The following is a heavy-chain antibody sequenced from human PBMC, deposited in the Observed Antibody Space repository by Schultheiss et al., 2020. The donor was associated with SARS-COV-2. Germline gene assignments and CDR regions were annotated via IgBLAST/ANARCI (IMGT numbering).Heavy chain of an antibody. J-gene: IGHJ4*02. D-gene: IGHD1-7*01. CDR1: GFTFSGSA. Sequence: GESLKISCAASGFTFSGSAMHWVRQASGKGLEWVGRIRSKANSYATAYAASVKGRFTISRDDSKNTAYLQMNSLKTEDTAVYYCTGHLDYNWNYRGQVDYWGQGTLVTVSS. CDR2: IRSKANSYAT. CDR3: TGHLDYNWNYRGQVDY. V-gene: IGHV3-73*01.